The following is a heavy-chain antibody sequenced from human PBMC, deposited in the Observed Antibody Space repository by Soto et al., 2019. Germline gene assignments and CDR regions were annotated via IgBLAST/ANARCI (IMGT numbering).Heavy chain of an antibody. J-gene: IGHJ4*02. CDR1: GFSFSNFG. CDR2: ISYDGSIK. D-gene: IGHD6-19*01. CDR3: EKDRYRSGWFPVGGN. Sequence: HPGGSLRLSCAASGFSFSNFGMHWVRQAPGKGLEWVAVISYDGSIKYYADSVKGRFTISRDNSKNTLYVQMNSLRVEDTAVYYCEKDRYRSGWFPVGGNCGQGPLVTVYS. V-gene: IGHV3-30*18.